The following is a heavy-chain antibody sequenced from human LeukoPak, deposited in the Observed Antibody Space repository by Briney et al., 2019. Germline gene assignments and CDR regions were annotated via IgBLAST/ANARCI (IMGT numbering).Heavy chain of an antibody. CDR1: GGSFSGYY. CDR3: ASQGHHGKIVGTTLSYFYMDV. Sequence: SETLSLTCAVYGGSFSGYYWSWIRQPPGKGLERIGEINHSGSTNYNPSLKSRVTISVDTSKNQFSLKLSSVTAADTAFYYCASQGHHGKIVGTTLSYFYMDVWGKGTTVTVSS. J-gene: IGHJ6*03. CDR2: INHSGST. V-gene: IGHV4-34*01. D-gene: IGHD1-26*01.